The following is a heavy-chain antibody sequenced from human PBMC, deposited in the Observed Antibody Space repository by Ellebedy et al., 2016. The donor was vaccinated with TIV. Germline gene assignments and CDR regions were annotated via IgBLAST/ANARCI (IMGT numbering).Heavy chain of an antibody. Sequence: ASVKVSCKASGYTFTKYYMHWVRQAPGQGLEWMGMINPSGGSTSYAQKFQGRVTMTRDTSTSTVYMELSSLGSEDTAVYYCTCLQLGIADYFDYWGQGALVTVSS. CDR2: INPSGGST. D-gene: IGHD6-13*01. CDR1: GYTFTKYY. V-gene: IGHV1-46*01. J-gene: IGHJ4*02. CDR3: TCLQLGIADYFDY.